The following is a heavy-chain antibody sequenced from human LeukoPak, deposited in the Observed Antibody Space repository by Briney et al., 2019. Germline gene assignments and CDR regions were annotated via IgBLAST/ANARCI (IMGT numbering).Heavy chain of an antibody. V-gene: IGHV3-49*04. CDR1: GFTFSSYA. D-gene: IGHD3-10*01. CDR3: TSRLLWFGELDFPPFDY. CDR2: IRSKAYGGTT. Sequence: GGSLRLSCAASGFTFSSYAMSWVRQAPGKGLEWVGFIRSKAYGGTTEYAASVKGRFTISRDDSKSIAYLQMNSLKTEDTAVYYCTSRLLWFGELDFPPFDYWGQGTLVTVSS. J-gene: IGHJ4*02.